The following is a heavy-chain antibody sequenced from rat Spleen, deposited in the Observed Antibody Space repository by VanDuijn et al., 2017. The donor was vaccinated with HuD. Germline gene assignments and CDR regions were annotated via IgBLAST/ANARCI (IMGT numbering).Heavy chain of an antibody. J-gene: IGHJ2*01. CDR3: ARQHYSAPFDY. D-gene: IGHD1-1*01. CDR1: GFTFSNHG. Sequence: EVRLVESGGGLVQPGRSLKLSCVASGFTFSNHGMHWIRQAPAKGLEWVAYISTGGGSTYYRDSVKGRFTISRDNAKSTLYLQMDSLRSEDTATYYCARQHYSAPFDYWGQGIMVTVSS. CDR2: ISTGGGST. V-gene: IGHV5S13*01.